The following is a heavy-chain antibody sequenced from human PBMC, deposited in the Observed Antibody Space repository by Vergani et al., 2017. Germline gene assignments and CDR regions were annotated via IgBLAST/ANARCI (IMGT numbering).Heavy chain of an antibody. V-gene: IGHV3-11*04. CDR3: AREVVWGVTPHWFDP. J-gene: IGHJ5*02. CDR2: ISSNGSTI. Sequence: QVQLVESGGGLVKPGGSLRLSCAASGFTFSDYYMSWIGQAPGKGLEWVSYISSNGSTIYYADSVKGRFTNSRDNAKNSLYLQMNSLRAEDTAVYYCAREVVWGVTPHWFDPWGQGTLVTVSS. CDR1: GFTFSDYY. D-gene: IGHD3-16*01.